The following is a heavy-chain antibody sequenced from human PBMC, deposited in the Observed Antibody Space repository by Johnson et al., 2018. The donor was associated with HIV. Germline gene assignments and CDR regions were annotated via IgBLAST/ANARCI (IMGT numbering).Heavy chain of an antibody. V-gene: IGHV3-7*01. CDR3: ARDPPWPMRNAFDI. J-gene: IGHJ3*02. D-gene: IGHD5-12*01. CDR2: IKQDGSEK. CDR1: GFIFSVYW. Sequence: VQLVESGGGLVQPGGSRRLSCAASGFIFSVYWMTWVRQAPGKGLEWVANIKQDGSEKYSVDSVKDRFTISRDNAKNSLYLQMNSLRAEDTAVYYCARDPPWPMRNAFDIWGQGTLVTVSS.